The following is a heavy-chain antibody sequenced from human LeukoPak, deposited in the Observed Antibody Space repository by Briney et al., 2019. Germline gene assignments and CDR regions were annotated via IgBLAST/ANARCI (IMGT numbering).Heavy chain of an antibody. CDR2: INPTGGST. J-gene: IGHJ5*02. V-gene: IGHV1-46*01. CDR3: TRTIAAAGSLVWFDP. CDR1: GYTFTSYY. D-gene: IGHD6-13*01. Sequence: ASVKVSCKASGYTFTSYYMHWVRQAPGQGLEWMGIINPTGGSTSCAHKFQGRVAMTRDTTTSTVYKVMSSQRSEHTAVYYCTRTIAAAGSLVWFDPWGQGTLVTVSS.